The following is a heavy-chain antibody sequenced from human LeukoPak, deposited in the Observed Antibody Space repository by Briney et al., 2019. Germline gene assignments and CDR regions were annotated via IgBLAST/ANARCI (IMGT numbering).Heavy chain of an antibody. CDR3: AREFKSPRSWELHSTYYYYMDV. V-gene: IGHV4-34*01. CDR2: INHSGST. Sequence: SGTLSLTCAVYGGSFSGHYWSWSRQPPGKGLEWIGEINHSGSTNYNPSLKSRVTISVDTSKNRFSLKLSSVTAADTAVYYCAREFKSPRSWELHSTYYYYMDVWGKGTTVTVSS. D-gene: IGHD1-26*01. J-gene: IGHJ6*03. CDR1: GGSFSGHY.